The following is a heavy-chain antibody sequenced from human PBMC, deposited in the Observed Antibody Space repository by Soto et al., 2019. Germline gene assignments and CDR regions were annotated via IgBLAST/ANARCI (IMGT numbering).Heavy chain of an antibody. Sequence: PSETLSLTCTVSGGAISTTGYYWGWIRQPPGKGLEWIGNIYYTGTTYYNPSLKSRVTISVDTSNNQFSLKLSAVTAADTAVYYCASLPYYYDTTGYYDSWGQGGLVTVSS. D-gene: IGHD3-22*01. CDR2: IYYTGTT. J-gene: IGHJ4*02. CDR3: ASLPYYYDTTGYYDS. V-gene: IGHV4-39*01. CDR1: GGAISTTGYY.